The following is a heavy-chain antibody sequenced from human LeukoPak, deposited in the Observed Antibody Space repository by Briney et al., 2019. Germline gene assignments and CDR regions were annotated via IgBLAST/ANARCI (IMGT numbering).Heavy chain of an antibody. J-gene: IGHJ4*02. V-gene: IGHV3-66*02. CDR3: AKEIWPTVTTPGHTHFDY. CDR1: ESIVSSNY. Sequence: GGSLRLSCAASESIVSSNYMSWVRQAPGKGLEWVSVIYGGGKTYYADSVKGRFTISRDNSKNTLCLQMNSLRAEDTAVYYCAKEIWPTVTTPGHTHFDYWGQGTLVTVSS. CDR2: IYGGGKT. D-gene: IGHD4-17*01.